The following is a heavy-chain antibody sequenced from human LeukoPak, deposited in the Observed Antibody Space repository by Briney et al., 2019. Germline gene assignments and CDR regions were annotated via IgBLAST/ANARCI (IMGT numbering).Heavy chain of an antibody. CDR2: INPNSGGT. V-gene: IGHV1-2*02. Sequence: ASVKVSCKASGYTFTGYYMHWVRQAPGQGLEWMGWINPNSGGTNYAQKFQGRVTMTRDTSIGTAYMELSRLRSDDTAVYYCARSQSYDFWSGYYYNWFDPWGQGTLVTVSS. CDR1: GYTFTGYY. CDR3: ARSQSYDFWSGYYYNWFDP. D-gene: IGHD3-3*01. J-gene: IGHJ5*02.